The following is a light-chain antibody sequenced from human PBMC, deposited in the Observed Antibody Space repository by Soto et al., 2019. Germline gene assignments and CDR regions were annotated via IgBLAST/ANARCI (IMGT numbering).Light chain of an antibody. Sequence: EIVLTQSPGTLSLSPGERATLSCSASQSVSSSYLAWYQQKPGQAPRLLIYGASSRATGIPDRFSGSGSGTDFTLTISRLETEDFAVYDCQQYGSSPLTCGPGTKVDIE. CDR1: QSVSSSY. CDR3: QQYGSSPLT. J-gene: IGKJ3*01. V-gene: IGKV3-20*01. CDR2: GAS.